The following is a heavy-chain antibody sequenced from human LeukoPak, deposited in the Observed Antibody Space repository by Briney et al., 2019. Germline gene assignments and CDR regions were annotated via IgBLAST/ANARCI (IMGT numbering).Heavy chain of an antibody. CDR3: AKDRIGAAYDFDY. Sequence: GGSLRLSCAASGFTFSSYGMHWVRQAPGKGLVWVAFIRYDGSNKYYADSVKGRFTISRDNSKNMLYLQMNSLRAEDTAVYYCAKDRIGAAYDFDYWGQGTLVTVSS. J-gene: IGHJ4*02. V-gene: IGHV3-30*02. D-gene: IGHD6-13*01. CDR1: GFTFSSYG. CDR2: IRYDGSNK.